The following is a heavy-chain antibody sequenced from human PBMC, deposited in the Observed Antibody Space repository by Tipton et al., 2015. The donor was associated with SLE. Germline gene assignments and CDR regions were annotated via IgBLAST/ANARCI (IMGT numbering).Heavy chain of an antibody. CDR1: GFTFDDYA. D-gene: IGHD6-13*01. J-gene: IGHJ4*02. CDR3: AKDSHFSGSSWYYFDY. CDR2: ISWNSGSI. V-gene: IGHV3-9*01. Sequence: SLRLSCAASGFTFDDYAMHWVRPAPGKGLEWVSGISWNSGSIGYADSVKGRFTISRDNAKNSLYLQMNSLRAEDAALYYCAKDSHFSGSSWYYFDYWGQGTLVTVSS.